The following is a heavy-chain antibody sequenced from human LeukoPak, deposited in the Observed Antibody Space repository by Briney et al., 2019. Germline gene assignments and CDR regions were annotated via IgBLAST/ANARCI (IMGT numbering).Heavy chain of an antibody. V-gene: IGHV1-2*02. CDR1: GYTFTGYY. J-gene: IGHJ4*02. Sequence: GASVKVSCKASGYTFTGYYIHWVRQAPGQGLEWMGWINPNSGGTNYAQKFQGRVTMTRDTSISTAYMELSRLRSDDTAVYYCARERRTYCSGGSCYSKLGDFDYWGQGTLVTVSS. D-gene: IGHD2-15*01. CDR3: ARERRTYCSGGSCYSKLGDFDY. CDR2: INPNSGGT.